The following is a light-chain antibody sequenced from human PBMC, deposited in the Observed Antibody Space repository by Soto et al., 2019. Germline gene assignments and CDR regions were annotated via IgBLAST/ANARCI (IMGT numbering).Light chain of an antibody. Sequence: EIVLTQSPGTLSLSPGERATLSCSASQSVSSSYLAWYQQKPGQAPRLLIFAASSRATGIPDRFSGSGSGTDFTLTISRLEPEDFAVYYCQQYGSSLWTFGQGTKVEIK. CDR3: QQYGSSLWT. J-gene: IGKJ1*01. CDR2: AAS. V-gene: IGKV3-20*01. CDR1: QSVSSSY.